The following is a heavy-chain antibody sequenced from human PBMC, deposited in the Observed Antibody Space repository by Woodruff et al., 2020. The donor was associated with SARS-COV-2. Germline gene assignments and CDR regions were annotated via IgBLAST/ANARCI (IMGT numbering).Heavy chain of an antibody. Sequence: TSYADSVKGRFTISRDNAKNTLYLQMNSLRADDTAVYYCVTTTVTTYWYFDLWGRGTLVTVSS. CDR2: T. J-gene: IGHJ2*01. D-gene: IGHD4-17*01. V-gene: IGHV3-74*01. CDR3: VTTTVTTYWYFDL.